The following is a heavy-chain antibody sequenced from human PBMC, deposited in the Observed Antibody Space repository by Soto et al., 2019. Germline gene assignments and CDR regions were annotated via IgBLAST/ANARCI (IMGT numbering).Heavy chain of an antibody. CDR1: GGSISSYY. CDR2: IYYSGST. V-gene: IGHV4-59*01. Sequence: PSETLSLTCTVSGGSISSYYWSWIRQPPGKGLEWIGYIYYSGSTNYNPSLKSRVTISVDTSKNQFSLKLSSVTAADTAVYYCARTPPNKWNPVFHMDVWGEGTTVTVSS. CDR3: ARTPPNKWNPVFHMDV. J-gene: IGHJ6*03. D-gene: IGHD1-20*01.